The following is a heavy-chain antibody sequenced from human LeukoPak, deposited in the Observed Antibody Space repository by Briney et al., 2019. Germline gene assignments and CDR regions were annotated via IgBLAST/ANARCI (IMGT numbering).Heavy chain of an antibody. CDR3: ARERVPDCSGGSCHSYYYYMDV. D-gene: IGHD2-15*01. V-gene: IGHV4-34*01. Sequence: SETLSLTCAVYGGSFSGYYWSWIRQPPGKGLDWIGEINHSGSTNYNPSLKSRVTISVDTSKNQFSLKLSSVNAADTAVYYCARERVPDCSGGSCHSYYYYMDVWGKGTTVTVSS. CDR2: INHSGST. J-gene: IGHJ6*03. CDR1: GGSFSGYY.